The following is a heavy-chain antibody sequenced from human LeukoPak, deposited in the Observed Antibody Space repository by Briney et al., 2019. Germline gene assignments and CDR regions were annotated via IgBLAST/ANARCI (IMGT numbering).Heavy chain of an antibody. CDR2: ISSRRSYI. Sequence: KTGGSLRLSCAASGFSFSSYSMNWVRQAPGKGLEWVSSISSRRSYIYYADSVKGRFTISRDNARNSLYLQMNSLRAEDTAVFYCARDQGYSYGYESYYYYGMDVWGQGTTVTVSS. J-gene: IGHJ6*02. V-gene: IGHV3-21*01. CDR3: ARDQGYSYGYESYYYYGMDV. D-gene: IGHD5-18*01. CDR1: GFSFSSYS.